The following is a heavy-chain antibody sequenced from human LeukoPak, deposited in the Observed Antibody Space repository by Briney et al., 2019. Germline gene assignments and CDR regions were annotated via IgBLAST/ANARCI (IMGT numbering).Heavy chain of an antibody. Sequence: ASVKVSCKASGYTFIGYNIHWVRQAPGKGLEWMGWMGPGSGYKKYAQNMQDRVTMTSDTSISTAYMELSGLRFDDTAIYCCEPGLGRSWFDPWGQRTLLTLPT. CDR1: GYTFIGYN. CDR2: MGPGSGYK. CDR3: EPGLGRSWFDP. J-gene: IGHJ5*02. D-gene: IGHD3-16*01. V-gene: IGHV1-2*02.